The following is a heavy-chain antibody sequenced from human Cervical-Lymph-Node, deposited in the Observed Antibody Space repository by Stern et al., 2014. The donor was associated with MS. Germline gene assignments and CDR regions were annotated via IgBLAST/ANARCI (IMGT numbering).Heavy chain of an antibody. CDR1: GFTFSNAW. CDR3: TTHKGYPDY. J-gene: IGHJ4*02. V-gene: IGHV3-15*01. D-gene: IGHD5-18*01. CDR2: IKSETDGGTT. Sequence: EVQLVESGGGLVKPGGSLRLSCAASGFTFSNAWMTWVRQAPGKGLEWVGRIKSETDGGTTDYDAPVKGRFTISHEHSKNKMDMQMNSLKTDDTAVYYCTTHKGYPDYWGQGTLVTVSS.